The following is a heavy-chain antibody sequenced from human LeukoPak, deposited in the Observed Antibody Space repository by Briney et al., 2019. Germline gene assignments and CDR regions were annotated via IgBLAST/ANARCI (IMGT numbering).Heavy chain of an antibody. V-gene: IGHV1-2*02. CDR3: AREWELVSCFDY. J-gene: IGHJ4*02. Sequence: ASVKVSCKASGYTFTGYYMHWVRQAPGQGLEWMGWINPNSGGTNYAQKFQGRVTMTRDTSISTVYMELSSLRSEDTAVYYCAREWELVSCFDYWGQGTLVTVSS. CDR1: GYTFTGYY. D-gene: IGHD1-26*01. CDR2: INPNSGGT.